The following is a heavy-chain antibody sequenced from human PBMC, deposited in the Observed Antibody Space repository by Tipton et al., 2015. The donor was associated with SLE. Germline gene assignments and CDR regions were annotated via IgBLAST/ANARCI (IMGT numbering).Heavy chain of an antibody. CDR1: GASITNFY. CDR3: ARQGGSYRGDFDY. J-gene: IGHJ4*02. V-gene: IGHV4-4*09. CDR2: IYPSGGT. D-gene: IGHD1-26*01. Sequence: TLSLTCTVSGASITNFYWSWIRQPPGKGLEWIGYIYPSGGTNYNPSLRSRVTISVDTSKNQFSLKLSSVTAADTAVYYCARQGGSYRGDFDYWGQGTLVTVSS.